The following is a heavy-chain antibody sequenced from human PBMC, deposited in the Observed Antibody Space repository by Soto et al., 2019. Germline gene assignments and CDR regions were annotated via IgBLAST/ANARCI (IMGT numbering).Heavy chain of an antibody. CDR1: GYTFISHG. V-gene: IGHV1-18*04. D-gene: IGHD2-15*01. Sequence: QVQLVQSGVEVKKPGPSVKVSCKASGYTFISHGISWVRQAPGQGLEWMGWISGKNGNTNYAQKLQGRVTLTTDTSTSTAYMELRSLRSDDTAVYYCARVSSSIVVVPDYGMDVWGQGTTVTVSS. CDR3: ARVSSSIVVVPDYGMDV. CDR2: ISGKNGNT. J-gene: IGHJ6*02.